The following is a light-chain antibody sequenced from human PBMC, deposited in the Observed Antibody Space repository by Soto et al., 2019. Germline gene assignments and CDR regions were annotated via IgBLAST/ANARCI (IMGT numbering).Light chain of an antibody. J-gene: IGKJ4*01. V-gene: IGKV3-11*01. CDR1: QSVSNN. CDR2: DAS. Sequence: EIVLTQSPATLSLSPGERATLSCRASQSVSNNLAWYQQQPGQAPRLLIYDASIRATGIPDRFSGSGSGTDFTLTISSLEPEDFAVYYCQQYGTSPPLTFGGGTKVEIK. CDR3: QQYGTSPPLT.